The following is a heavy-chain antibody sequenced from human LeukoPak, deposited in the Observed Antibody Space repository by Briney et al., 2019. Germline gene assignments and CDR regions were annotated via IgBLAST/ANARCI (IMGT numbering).Heavy chain of an antibody. D-gene: IGHD2-2*01. V-gene: IGHV1-69*13. Sequence: SVKVSCKASGGTFSSYAISWVRQAPGQGLEWMGGIIPIFGTANYAQKFQGRVTITADESTSTAYMELSSLRSEDTAVYYCASSRDIVVVPAAYWGQGTLVTVSS. CDR1: GGTFSSYA. CDR3: ASSRDIVVVPAAY. CDR2: IIPIFGTA. J-gene: IGHJ4*02.